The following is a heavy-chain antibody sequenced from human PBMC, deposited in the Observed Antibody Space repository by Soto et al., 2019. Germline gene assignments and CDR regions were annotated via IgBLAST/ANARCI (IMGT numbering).Heavy chain of an antibody. V-gene: IGHV3-7*01. Sequence: EVQLVDSGGDLVQPGGSLRLSCAASAFTFSRYWMSWVRQIPGRGLEWVANIKEDGSERYYVDSVKGRFTISRDNAKNSLFLQMNSLRAEDTAVYFCARVAYSRGWIFDYWGRGTLVTVSS. D-gene: IGHD6-19*01. J-gene: IGHJ4*02. CDR1: AFTFSRYW. CDR3: ARVAYSRGWIFDY. CDR2: IKEDGSER.